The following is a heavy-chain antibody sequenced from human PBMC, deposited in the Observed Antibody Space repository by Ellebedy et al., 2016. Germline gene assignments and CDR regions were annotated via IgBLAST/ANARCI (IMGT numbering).Heavy chain of an antibody. D-gene: IGHD2-21*01. J-gene: IGHJ2*01. Sequence: GGSLRLSXAASGFTFKTYAMSWVRQAPGEGLEWVSTLSGSGPKTYNADSVQGRFTISRDNSKSTLYLQMNSLRAEDTAVYYCAKHETDGDYYFDLWGRGTLVTVSS. CDR3: AKHETDGDYYFDL. CDR1: GFTFKTYA. V-gene: IGHV3-23*01. CDR2: LSGSGPKT.